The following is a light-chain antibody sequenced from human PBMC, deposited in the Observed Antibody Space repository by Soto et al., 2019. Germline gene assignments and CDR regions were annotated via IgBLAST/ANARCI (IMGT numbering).Light chain of an antibody. CDR3: SSYSISTAYL. CDR1: SSDVGDYKY. V-gene: IGLV2-8*01. CDR2: EVD. Sequence: QSALTQPPSASGSPGQSVTISCTGTSSDVGDYKYVSWYQQHPGKAPKLMIYEVDKRPSGVPDRFSGSKSGNTASLTISGLQAEDEADYFCSSYSISTAYLFGTGTKLTVL. J-gene: IGLJ1*01.